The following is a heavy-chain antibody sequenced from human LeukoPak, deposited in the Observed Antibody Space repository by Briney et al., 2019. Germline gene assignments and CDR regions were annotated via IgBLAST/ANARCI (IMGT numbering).Heavy chain of an antibody. V-gene: IGHV3-23*01. D-gene: IGHD4-17*01. CDR1: GFPFSTYA. CDR2: IRGSDGST. J-gene: IGHJ4*02. CDR3: AKDVYGDYGGLDY. Sequence: GGSLRLSCAASGFPFSTYAMSWVRQAPGKRLEWVSSIRGSDGSTYYADSVKGRFAISRDNSKNTLYLQMNSLRAEDTAVYYCAKDVYGDYGGLDYWGQGTLVTVSS.